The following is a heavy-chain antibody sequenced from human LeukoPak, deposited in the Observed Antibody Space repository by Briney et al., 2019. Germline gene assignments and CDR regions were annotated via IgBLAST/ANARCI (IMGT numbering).Heavy chain of an antibody. Sequence: PGGSLRLSCAASGFTLSSYAMSWVRQAPGKGLEWVSAISDSGNTYHADSVKGRFTISRDSSKNSLFLQMNRLRPEDAAVYYCAKVLDWNDGFDPWGQGTLVTVSS. D-gene: IGHD1-1*01. CDR3: AKVLDWNDGFDP. CDR2: ISDSGNT. V-gene: IGHV3-23*01. CDR1: GFTLSSYA. J-gene: IGHJ5*02.